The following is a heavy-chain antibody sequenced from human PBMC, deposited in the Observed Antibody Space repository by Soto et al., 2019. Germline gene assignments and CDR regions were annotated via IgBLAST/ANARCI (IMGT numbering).Heavy chain of an antibody. Sequence: QVQLQESGPGLVKPSETLSLSCTVSGGSISNFYWNWVRQPPGKGLEWIGYIYYTGNTNYNPSLKSRDTMSIDTSKNQFSLKLSSVTAADTAIYYCARSEWLRHNYFAYWGQGTLVTVSS. CDR1: GGSISNFY. V-gene: IGHV4-59*08. D-gene: IGHD5-12*01. CDR3: ARSEWLRHNYFAY. CDR2: IYYTGNT. J-gene: IGHJ4*02.